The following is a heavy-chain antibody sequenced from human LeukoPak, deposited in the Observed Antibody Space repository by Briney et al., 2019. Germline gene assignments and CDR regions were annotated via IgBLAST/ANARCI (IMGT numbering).Heavy chain of an antibody. CDR1: GGTFSSYA. CDR3: AVKYYYDSSGKNNYYFDY. J-gene: IGHJ4*02. V-gene: IGHV1-69*13. Sequence: ASVKVSCKASGGTFSSYAISWVRQAPGQGLEWMGGIIPIFGTANYAQKFQGRVTITADEPTSTAYMELSSLRSEDTAVYYCAVKYYYDSSGKNNYYFDYWGQGTLVTVSS. D-gene: IGHD3-22*01. CDR2: IIPIFGTA.